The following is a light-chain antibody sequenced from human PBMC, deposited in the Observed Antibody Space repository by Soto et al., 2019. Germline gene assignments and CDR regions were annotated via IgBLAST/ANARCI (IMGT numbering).Light chain of an antibody. J-gene: IGKJ4*01. Sequence: EIVLTQSPATLSLSPGERATLSCRASQSISSHLAWYQQKPGQAPRLLMYDASNRATGIPARFSGSGSGTDFTLTISRLEPEDFAVYYCQQRTTWPLTFGGGTMVEIK. CDR2: DAS. V-gene: IGKV3-11*01. CDR3: QQRTTWPLT. CDR1: QSISSH.